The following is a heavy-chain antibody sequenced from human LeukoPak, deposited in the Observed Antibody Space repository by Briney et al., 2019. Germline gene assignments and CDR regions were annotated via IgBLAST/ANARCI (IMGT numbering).Heavy chain of an antibody. CDR2: MNPNSGNT. CDR1: GYTFTSYD. CDR3: ARTPIGVPAAKRRDYYMDV. Sequence: ASVKVSCKASGYTFTSYDINWVRQATGQGLEWMGWMNPNSGNTGYAQKFQGRVTITRNTSISTAYMELSSLRSEDTAVYYCARTPIGVPAAKRRDYYMDVWGKGTTVTVSS. V-gene: IGHV1-8*03. J-gene: IGHJ6*03. D-gene: IGHD2-2*01.